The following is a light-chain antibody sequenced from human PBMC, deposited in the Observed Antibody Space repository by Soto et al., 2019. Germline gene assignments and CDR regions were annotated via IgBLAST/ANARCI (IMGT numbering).Light chain of an antibody. CDR1: QSIGSN. V-gene: IGKV3-11*01. Sequence: EIVMTQSPATLSASPGERSTLSCMAVQSIGSNLAWYQQKPGQAPRLLIYDASSRATGIPARFSGSGSGTDFTLTISSLEPEDFAFYYCLQRSNWPPLLSFGGGTKVDIK. J-gene: IGKJ4*01. CDR2: DAS. CDR3: LQRSNWPPLLS.